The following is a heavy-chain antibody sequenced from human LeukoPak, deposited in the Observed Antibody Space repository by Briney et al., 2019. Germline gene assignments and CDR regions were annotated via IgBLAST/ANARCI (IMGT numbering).Heavy chain of an antibody. V-gene: IGHV3-21*01. Sequence: PGGSLRLSCAASGFTFSSFAMNWVRQAPGKGAGVGLIHCSSSYIYYADSVKGRFTISRDNAKNSLFLQMNSLRAEDTAVYYCARAGSSWYYFDYWGQGTLVTVSS. CDR1: GFTFSSFA. J-gene: IGHJ4*02. CDR2: CSSSYI. D-gene: IGHD6-13*01. CDR3: ARAGSSWYYFDY.